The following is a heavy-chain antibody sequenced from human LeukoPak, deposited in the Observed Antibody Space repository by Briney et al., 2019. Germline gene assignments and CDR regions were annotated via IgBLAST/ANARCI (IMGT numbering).Heavy chain of an antibody. J-gene: IGHJ3*02. V-gene: IGHV4-31*03. CDR3: ARDTAFDI. CDR1: GGSTSSGRYY. CDR2: IYYSGST. Sequence: SETLSLTCTVSGGSTSSGRYYWSWIRQHPGKDLEWIGYIYYSGSTYYNPSLKSRVTISMDTSKNQFSLKLSSVTAADTAVYYCARDTAFDIWGQGTMVTVSS.